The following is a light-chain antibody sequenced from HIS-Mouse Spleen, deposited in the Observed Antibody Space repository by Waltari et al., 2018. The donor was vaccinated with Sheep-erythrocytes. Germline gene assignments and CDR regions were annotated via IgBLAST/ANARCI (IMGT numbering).Light chain of an antibody. CDR3: SSYAGSNNWV. V-gene: IGLV2-8*01. J-gene: IGLJ3*02. CDR1: SSDVGGYNY. Sequence: QSALTQPPSASGSPGQSVTISCTGTSSDVGGYNYVSWYQQHPGKAPKLIIYEVSKRPSGVPDRFCGSKSGNTASLTVSGLQAEDEADYYCSSYAGSNNWVFGGGTKLTVL. CDR2: EVS.